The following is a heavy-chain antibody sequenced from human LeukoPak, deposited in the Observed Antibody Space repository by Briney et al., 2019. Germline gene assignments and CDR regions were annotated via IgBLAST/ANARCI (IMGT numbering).Heavy chain of an antibody. D-gene: IGHD3-16*01. CDR3: ATYDYRGFAL. Sequence: SETLSLTCTVSGGPISSYYWSWIRQPAGKGLEWIGRIYTTGSTNYNPSLKSRVTISLVTSKKQFSLKLISVTAADTAVYYCATYDYRGFALWGRGTLVTVSS. J-gene: IGHJ2*01. CDR1: GGPISSYY. V-gene: IGHV4-4*07. CDR2: IYTTGST.